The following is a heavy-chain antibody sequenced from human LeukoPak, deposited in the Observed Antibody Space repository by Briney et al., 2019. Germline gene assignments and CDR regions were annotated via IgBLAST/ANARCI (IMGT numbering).Heavy chain of an antibody. D-gene: IGHD4-17*01. CDR3: AKDPNGDYIGAFDS. V-gene: IGHV3-23*01. J-gene: IGHJ3*01. CDR2: IKGSGTYT. Sequence: LGGSLRLSCAGSGFTFRNYAMIWVRQAPGKGLELVAAIKGSGTYTKYADSVTGRFTISRDNSKNMLYLQMNSLTADDTAIYYCAKDPNGDYIGAFDSGGQGTMVTVSS. CDR1: GFTFRNYA.